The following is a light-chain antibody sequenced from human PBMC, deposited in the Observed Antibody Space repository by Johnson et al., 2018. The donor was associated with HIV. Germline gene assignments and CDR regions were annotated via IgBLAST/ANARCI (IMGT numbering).Light chain of an antibody. V-gene: IGLV1-51*01. J-gene: IGLJ1*01. CDR2: DNN. Sequence: QSVLTQPPSVSAAPGQKVTISCSGSSSNIGNNYVSWYQQLPGTAPKLLIYDNNKRPSGITARFSGSKSATSATLDITGLQTGDEADYYCGTWDGSLSVLYVLGTGTKVTVL. CDR1: SSNIGNNY. CDR3: GTWDGSLSVLYV.